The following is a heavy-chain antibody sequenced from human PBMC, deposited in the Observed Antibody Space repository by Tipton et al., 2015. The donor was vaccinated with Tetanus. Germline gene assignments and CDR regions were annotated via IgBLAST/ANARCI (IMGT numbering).Heavy chain of an antibody. D-gene: IGHD3-3*01. CDR1: GYTFTTYW. J-gene: IGHJ4*01. Sequence: QLVQSGAEVKKPGESLRISCKASGYTFTTYWINWVRLMPGKGLEWMGTIDPSDSYTKYRPPFQGQVTLSIDKSTATAYLQWSSRKPSGTAIYYCARRGFPSGVYFFDHWGQGTQVTVSS. CDR2: IDPSDSYT. V-gene: IGHV5-10-1*04. CDR3: ARRGFPSGVYFFDH.